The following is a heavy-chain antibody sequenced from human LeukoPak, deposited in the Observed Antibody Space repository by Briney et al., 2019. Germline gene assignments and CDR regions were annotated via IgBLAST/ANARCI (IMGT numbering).Heavy chain of an antibody. CDR3: ARGADFWSGYSTRGISYFDY. Sequence: GGSLRLSCAASGFTFSSYWMHWVRQAPGKGLVWVSRISSEGSSISYADSVKGRFTISRDNAKNSLYLQMNSLRAEDTAVYYCARGADFWSGYSTRGISYFDYWGQGTLVTVSS. J-gene: IGHJ4*02. CDR1: GFTFSSYW. V-gene: IGHV3-74*01. CDR2: ISSEGSSI. D-gene: IGHD3-3*01.